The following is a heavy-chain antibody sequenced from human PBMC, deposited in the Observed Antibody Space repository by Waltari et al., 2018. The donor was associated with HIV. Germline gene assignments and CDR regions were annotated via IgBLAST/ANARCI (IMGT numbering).Heavy chain of an antibody. CDR2: IYYSGST. D-gene: IGHD6-13*01. Sequence: QVQLQESGPGLVKPSETLSLTCTVSGGSISSYYWSWLRQPPGQGLEWIGYIYYSGSTNYNPSLKSRVTISVDTSKNQFALKLSSVTAADTAVYYCARVKQQLARSYYYYYGMDVWGQGTTVTVSS. CDR1: GGSISSYY. J-gene: IGHJ6*02. CDR3: ARVKQQLARSYYYYYGMDV. V-gene: IGHV4-59*01.